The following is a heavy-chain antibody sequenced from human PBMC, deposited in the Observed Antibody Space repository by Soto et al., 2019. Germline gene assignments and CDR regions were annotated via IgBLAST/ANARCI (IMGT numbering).Heavy chain of an antibody. CDR1: GGAISGYY. D-gene: IGHD3-3*01. CDR2: IYSSGST. Sequence: SETLSLTCTVSGGAISGYYWTWIRQPAGKGLEWTGRIYSSGSTKYNPSLKSRVTMSLDTSKNQFSLRLTSVTAADTAVYYCARGQRFSDWFDPWGQGTLVTVSS. V-gene: IGHV4-4*07. J-gene: IGHJ5*02. CDR3: ARGQRFSDWFDP.